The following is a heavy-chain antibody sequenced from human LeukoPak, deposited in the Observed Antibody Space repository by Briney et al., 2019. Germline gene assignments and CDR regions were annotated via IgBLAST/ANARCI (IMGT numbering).Heavy chain of an antibody. D-gene: IGHD2-8*02. CDR3: ARDPGGVVYFDY. CDR1: GFTFRSYG. Sequence: HPGGSLRLSCEASGFTFRSYGMHWVRQAPGKGLEWVAVIWYDGSNKYYADSVKGRFTISRDNSKNTLYLQMNTLRAEDTAVYYCARDPGGVVYFDYWGQGTLVTVSS. V-gene: IGHV3-33*01. J-gene: IGHJ4*02. CDR2: IWYDGSNK.